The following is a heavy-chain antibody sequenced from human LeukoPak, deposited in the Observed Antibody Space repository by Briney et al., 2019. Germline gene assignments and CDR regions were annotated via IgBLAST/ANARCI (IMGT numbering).Heavy chain of an antibody. V-gene: IGHV1-69*05. CDR1: GGTFSSYA. CDR2: IIPIFGTA. J-gene: IGHJ5*02. Sequence: GASVKVSCKASGGTFSSYAISWVRQAPGQGLEWMGGIIPIFGTANYAQKFQGRVTITTDESTSTAYMELSSLRSEDTAVYYCARGRVLRYFDLLSPWGQGTLVTVSS. CDR3: ARGRVLRYFDLLSP. D-gene: IGHD3-9*01.